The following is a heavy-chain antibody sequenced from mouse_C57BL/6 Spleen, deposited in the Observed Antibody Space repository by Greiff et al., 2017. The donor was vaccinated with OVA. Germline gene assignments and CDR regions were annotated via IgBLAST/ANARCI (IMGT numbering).Heavy chain of an antibody. CDR3: ARDGNYYFDY. J-gene: IGHJ2*01. Sequence: QVQLQQPGAELVRPGSSVKLSCKASGYTFTSYWMHWVKQRPIQGLEWIGNIYPSDSETHYNQKFKDKATLTVDKSSSTAYMQLSSLTSEDSAGYYCARDGNYYFDYWGQGTTLTVSS. CDR2: IYPSDSET. D-gene: IGHD2-1*01. V-gene: IGHV1-52*01. CDR1: GYTFTSYW.